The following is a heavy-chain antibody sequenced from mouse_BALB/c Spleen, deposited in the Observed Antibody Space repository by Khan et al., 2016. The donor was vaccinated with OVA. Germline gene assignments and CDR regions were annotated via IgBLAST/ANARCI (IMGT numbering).Heavy chain of an antibody. CDR2: ITYSGST. J-gene: IGHJ2*01. D-gene: IGHD1-1*01. V-gene: IGHV3-2*02. CDR3: ARDYGSRYIFLDY. Sequence: VQLQQSGPGLVKPSQSLSLTCTVTGYSITSDYAWNWIRQFPGNKLEWMAYITYSGSTGYNPSLKGRISITRDTSKNQFFLQLNSVTTEDTATSYCARDYGSRYIFLDYWGQGTTRTVAS. CDR1: GYSITSDYA.